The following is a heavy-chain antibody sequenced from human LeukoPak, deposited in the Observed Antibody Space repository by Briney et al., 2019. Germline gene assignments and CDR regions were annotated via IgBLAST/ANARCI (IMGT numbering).Heavy chain of an antibody. CDR1: GGSFSGYY. J-gene: IGHJ5*02. V-gene: IGHV4-34*01. CDR3: ARARGIGYCSSTSCYRYSWFDP. CDR2: INHSGST. Sequence: SETLSLTCAVYGGSFSGYYWSWIRQPPGKGLEWIGEINHSGSTNYNPSLKSRVTISVDTSKNQFSLKLSSVTAADTAVYHCARARGIGYCSSTSCYRYSWFDPWGQGTLVTVSS. D-gene: IGHD2-2*02.